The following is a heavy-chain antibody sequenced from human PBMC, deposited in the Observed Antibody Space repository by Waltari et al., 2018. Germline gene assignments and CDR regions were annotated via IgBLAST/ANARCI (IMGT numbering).Heavy chain of an antibody. CDR1: GGSISNFHYY. J-gene: IGHJ5*02. CDR3: ARLNLGATAANNWFDP. Sequence: HLQLQESGPGLVEPSETLSLTCPVSGGSISNFHYYWGWIRQAPGKGLEWIASIYYSGTTYYNPSLKSRVTISVDTSKNQFSLRLSSVTAADTAVYYCARLNLGATAANNWFDPWGQGTLVTVSS. V-gene: IGHV4-39*01. D-gene: IGHD6-13*01. CDR2: IYYSGTT.